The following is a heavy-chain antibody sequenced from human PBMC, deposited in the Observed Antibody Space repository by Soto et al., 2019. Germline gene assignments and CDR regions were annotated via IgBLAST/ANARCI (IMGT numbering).Heavy chain of an antibody. CDR1: GSTFGDSA. J-gene: IGHJ5*02. V-gene: IGHV3-49*03. CDR3: TRRYSSGWYWFDP. Sequence: GGSLRLSCTASGSTFGDSAMSWFRQAPGKGLEWVGFIRSKAYGGTTEYAASVRGRFTISRDDSKSIAYLQMNSLKTEDTAVYYCTRRYSSGWYWFDPWGQGTLVTVSS. D-gene: IGHD6-19*01. CDR2: IRSKAYGGTT.